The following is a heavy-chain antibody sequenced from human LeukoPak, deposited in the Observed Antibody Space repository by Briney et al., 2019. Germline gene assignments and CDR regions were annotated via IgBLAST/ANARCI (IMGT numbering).Heavy chain of an antibody. CDR3: ARDTAGWGSDAFDI. D-gene: IGHD7-27*01. V-gene: IGHV4-30-2*01. CDR2: IYHSGST. CDR1: GGSISSGGYS. J-gene: IGHJ3*02. Sequence: PSETLSLTCAVSGGSISSGGYSWSWIRQPPGKGLEWIGYIYHSGSTYYNPSLKSRVTISVDRSKNQFSLKLSSVTAADTAVYYCARDTAGWGSDAFDIWGQGTMVTVSS.